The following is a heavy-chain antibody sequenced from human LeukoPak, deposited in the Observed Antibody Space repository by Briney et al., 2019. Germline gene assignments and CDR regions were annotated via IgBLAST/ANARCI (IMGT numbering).Heavy chain of an antibody. CDR2: IYYSGST. CDR3: AREGDTYYYDSSGYYVGHWFDP. V-gene: IGHV4-59*01. Sequence: SETLSLTCTVSGGSISSYYWSWIRQPPGKGLEWIGYIYYSGSTNYNPSLKSRVTISVDTSKNQFSLRLSSVTAADTAVYYCAREGDTYYYDSSGYYVGHWFDPWGQGTLVTVSS. J-gene: IGHJ5*02. CDR1: GGSISSYY. D-gene: IGHD3-22*01.